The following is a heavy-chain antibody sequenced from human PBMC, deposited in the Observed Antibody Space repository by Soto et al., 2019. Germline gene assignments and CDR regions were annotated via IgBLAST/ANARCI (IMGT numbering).Heavy chain of an antibody. CDR1: GGSFSGYS. J-gene: IGHJ4*02. D-gene: IGHD2-8*02. V-gene: IGHV4-34*01. CDR3: ARDKITGLFDY. CDR2: INHSGST. Sequence: QVQLQQWGAGLLKPSETLSLTCAVYGGSFSGYSWTWIHQPPGTGLDWIGEINHSGSTNYNPSLKXXVTISVDTSKNQFSLKLTSVTAADTAVYYCARDKITGLFDYWGQGTLVTVSS.